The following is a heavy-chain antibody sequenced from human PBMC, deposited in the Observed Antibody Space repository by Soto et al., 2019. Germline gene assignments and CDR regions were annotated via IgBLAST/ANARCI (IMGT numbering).Heavy chain of an antibody. Sequence: LRLSCAASGFTFSSYGMHWVRQAPGKGLEWVAVIWYDGSNKYYADSVKGRFTISRDNSKNTLYLQMNSLRAEDTAVYYCARDHAVAALDYYYYGMDVWGQGTTVTVSS. D-gene: IGHD6-6*01. CDR1: GFTFSSYG. CDR2: IWYDGSNK. CDR3: ARDHAVAALDYYYYGMDV. V-gene: IGHV3-33*01. J-gene: IGHJ6*02.